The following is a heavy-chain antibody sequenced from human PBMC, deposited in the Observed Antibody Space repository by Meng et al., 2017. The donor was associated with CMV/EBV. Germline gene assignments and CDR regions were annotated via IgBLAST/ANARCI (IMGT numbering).Heavy chain of an antibody. CDR2: IYSGGST. D-gene: IGHD1-26*01. J-gene: IGHJ4*02. V-gene: IGHV3-53*01. CDR3: ARITVGAIDY. CDR1: GFTVSSNY. Sequence: LSCAASGFTVSSNYMSWVRQAPGKGLEWVSVIYSGGSTYYADSMKGRFTISRDNSKNTLYLQMNSLRAEDTAVYYCARITVGAIDYWGQGTLVTVSS.